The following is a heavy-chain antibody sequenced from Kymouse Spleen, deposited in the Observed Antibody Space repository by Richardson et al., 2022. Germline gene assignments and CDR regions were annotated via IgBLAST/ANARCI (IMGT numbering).Heavy chain of an antibody. V-gene: IGHV3-21*03. CDR1: GFTFSSYS. Sequence: EVQLVESGGGLVKPGGSLRLSCAASGFTFSSYSMNWVRQAPGKGLEWVSSISSSSSYIYYADSVKGRFTISRDNAKNSLYLQMNSLRAEDTAVYYCAREGWNDRVLDYWGQGTLVTVSS. CDR3: AREGWNDRVLDY. CDR2: ISSSSSYI. J-gene: IGHJ4*02. D-gene: IGHD1-1*01,IGHD1-20*01.